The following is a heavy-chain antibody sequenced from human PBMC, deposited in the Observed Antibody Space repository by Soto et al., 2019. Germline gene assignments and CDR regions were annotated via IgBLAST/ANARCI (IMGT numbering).Heavy chain of an antibody. Sequence: SETLSLTCTVSGGSIRSGDNYWSWIRQTPGKGLEWIGYIYYRGSTYYNQSLKSRVTISVDTSMNQFSLTLTSVTAADTAVYYCARDPARGGGSYLVYFDYWGQGTPVT. CDR1: GGSIRSGDNY. CDR3: ARDPARGGGSYLVYFDY. D-gene: IGHD1-26*01. J-gene: IGHJ4*02. V-gene: IGHV4-30-4*01. CDR2: IYYRGST.